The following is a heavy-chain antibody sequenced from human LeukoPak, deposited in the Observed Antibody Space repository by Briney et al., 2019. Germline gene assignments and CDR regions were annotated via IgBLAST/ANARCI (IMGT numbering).Heavy chain of an antibody. J-gene: IGHJ4*02. D-gene: IGHD5-18*01. V-gene: IGHV4-59*08. CDR3: ARLRYSNIGYSSPIDY. Sequence: SETLSLTCTVSSGSMNSYYWSWIRQPPGKGLEWIGYIYYSGNTNYNPSLKSRVTISVDTSKNQFSLKLSSVTAADTAVYYCARLRYSNIGYSSPIDYWDQGTLVTVSS. CDR2: IYYSGNT. CDR1: SGSMNSYY.